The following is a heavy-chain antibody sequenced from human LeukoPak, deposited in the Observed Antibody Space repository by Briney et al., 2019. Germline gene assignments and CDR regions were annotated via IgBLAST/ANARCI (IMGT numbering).Heavy chain of an antibody. CDR3: AKSSEYNNYGIDY. CDR2: IRSKANSYAT. CDR1: GFTFSGSA. V-gene: IGHV3-73*01. Sequence: GGSLRLSCAASGFTFSGSAMHWVRQASGKGLEWVGRIRSKANSYATAYAASVKGRFTISRDNSKSTLYLQMSSLRAEDTALYYCAKSSEYNNYGIDYWGQGTLVTVSS. D-gene: IGHD4-11*01. J-gene: IGHJ4*02.